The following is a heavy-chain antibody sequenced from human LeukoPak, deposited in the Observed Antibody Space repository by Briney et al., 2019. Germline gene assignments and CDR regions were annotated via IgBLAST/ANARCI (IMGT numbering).Heavy chain of an antibody. CDR3: ARDWILLWFGELWDWFDP. Sequence: PGGSLRLSCAASGFTFSGSGMHWVRQAPGKGLEWVTFIRYDGSNKYYTDSVKGRFTISRDNSKNTLYLQMDSLRAEDTAVYYCARDWILLWFGELWDWFDPWGQGTLVTVSS. V-gene: IGHV3-30*02. J-gene: IGHJ5*02. D-gene: IGHD3-10*01. CDR2: IRYDGSNK. CDR1: GFTFSGSG.